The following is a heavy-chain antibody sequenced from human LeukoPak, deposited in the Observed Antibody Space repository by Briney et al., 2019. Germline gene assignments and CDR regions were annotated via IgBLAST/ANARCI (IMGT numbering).Heavy chain of an antibody. D-gene: IGHD3-22*01. CDR1: GGSISSGGYY. CDR3: ARVDYYDSSGYNPGFDP. CDR2: IYYSGST. J-gene: IGHJ5*02. Sequence: SETLSLSCTVSGGSISSGGYYWSWIRQHPGKGLEWLGYIYYSGSTYYNPSLKSRVTISVDTSKNQFSLKLSSVTAADTAVYYCARVDYYDSSGYNPGFDPWGQGTLVTVSS. V-gene: IGHV4-31*02.